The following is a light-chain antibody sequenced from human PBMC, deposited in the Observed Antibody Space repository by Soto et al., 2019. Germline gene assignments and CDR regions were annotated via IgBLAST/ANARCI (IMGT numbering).Light chain of an antibody. CDR2: SDN. Sequence: QPVLTQPPSASGTPGQRVTISCSGSSSNIGSSNVNWYRQFPGTAPKFLIFSDNQRPSGVPERFSGSKSGTSASLAISGLQSEDEADYYCAAWDDSLNGWVFGGGTQLTVL. CDR1: SSNIGSSN. V-gene: IGLV1-44*01. CDR3: AAWDDSLNGWV. J-gene: IGLJ3*02.